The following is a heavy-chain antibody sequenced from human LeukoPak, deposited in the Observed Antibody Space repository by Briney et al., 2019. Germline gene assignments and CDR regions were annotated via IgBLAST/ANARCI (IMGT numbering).Heavy chain of an antibody. Sequence: GGSLRLSCAASGFTFGNYWINWVRQAPGKGLVWVSRVHSDGSITNYADSVKGRFSISRDSAKNTLYLQMSSLRSEDTAVYYCAREQEDCTGATCYRAFDVWGQGTMVTVS. D-gene: IGHD2-8*02. V-gene: IGHV3-74*01. CDR3: AREQEDCTGATCYRAFDV. CDR1: GFTFGNYW. J-gene: IGHJ3*01. CDR2: VHSDGSIT.